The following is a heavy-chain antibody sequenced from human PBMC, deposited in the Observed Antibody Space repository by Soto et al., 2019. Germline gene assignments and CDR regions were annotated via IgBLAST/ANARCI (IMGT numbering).Heavy chain of an antibody. CDR1: GGTFGSYA. CDR3: ASPPSYYDFWSGPKYGMDV. Sequence: SVKVSCKASGGTFGSYAISWVRQAPGQGLEWMGGIIPIFGTANYAQKFQGRVTITADESTSTAYMELSSLRSEDTAVYYYASPPSYYDFWSGPKYGMDVWGQGTTVTVSS. CDR2: IIPIFGTA. J-gene: IGHJ6*02. V-gene: IGHV1-69*13. D-gene: IGHD3-3*01.